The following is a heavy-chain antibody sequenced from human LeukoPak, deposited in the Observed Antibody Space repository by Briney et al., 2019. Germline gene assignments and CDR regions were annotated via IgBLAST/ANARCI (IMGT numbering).Heavy chain of an antibody. J-gene: IGHJ6*02. CDR2: ISYDGSNK. CDR1: GFTFSSYA. CDR3: ARDQYDFNPFGMDV. Sequence: PGRSLRLSCAASGFTFSSYAMHWVRQAPGKGLEWVAVISYDGSNKYYADSVKGRFTISRDNSKNTLYLQMNSLRAEDTAVYYCARDQYDFNPFGMDVWGQGTTVTVS. D-gene: IGHD3-3*01. V-gene: IGHV3-30-3*01.